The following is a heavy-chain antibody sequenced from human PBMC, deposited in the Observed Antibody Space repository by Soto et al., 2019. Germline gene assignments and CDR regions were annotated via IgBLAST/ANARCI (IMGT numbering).Heavy chain of an antibody. Sequence: DVQLEASGGGLIQPGGSLRLSCITSGFPFSAFDMHWVRQAAGKGLEWVSGIGTLRDTHYRDSVRGRFTISRDSAKSSFYLQMNSLTEGDTGLYFCARGRSNDFSSTPPPRFDSWGRVTLVTVSP. CDR2: IGTLRDT. CDR3: ARGRSNDFSSTPPPRFDS. V-gene: IGHV3-13*01. CDR1: GFPFSAFD. J-gene: IGHJ5*01. D-gene: IGHD2-21*02.